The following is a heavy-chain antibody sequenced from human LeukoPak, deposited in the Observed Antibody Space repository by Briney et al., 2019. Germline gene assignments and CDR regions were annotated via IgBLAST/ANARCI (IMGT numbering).Heavy chain of an antibody. CDR3: ARDRIQWLPLDY. D-gene: IGHD3-22*01. Sequence: GGSLRLSCAASGFTFSSFEMNWVRQAPGKGLEWVSHTNNGGGNIYYADSVKGRFTISRDNAKNSLYLQMNSLRAEDTAVYYCARDRIQWLPLDYWGQGTLVTVSS. CDR1: GFTFSSFE. J-gene: IGHJ4*02. CDR2: TNNGGGNI. V-gene: IGHV3-48*03.